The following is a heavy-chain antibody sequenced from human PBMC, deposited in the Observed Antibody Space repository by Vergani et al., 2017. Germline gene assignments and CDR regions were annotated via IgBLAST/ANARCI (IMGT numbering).Heavy chain of an antibody. Sequence: QVQLVQSGAEVKKPGASVKVSCKASGYTFTSYYMNWVRQAPGQGLEWMGRINPSGGSTSYAQKFKGRVTMTRDMSTSTVYMELSSLRSEDTAVYYCATVGSSSGLLGYWGQGTLVTVSS. CDR2: INPSGGST. D-gene: IGHD6-6*01. J-gene: IGHJ4*02. CDR3: ATVGSSSGLLGY. CDR1: GYTFTSYY. V-gene: IGHV1-46*03.